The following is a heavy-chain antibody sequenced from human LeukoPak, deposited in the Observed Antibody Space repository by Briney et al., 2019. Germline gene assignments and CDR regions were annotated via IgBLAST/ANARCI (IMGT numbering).Heavy chain of an antibody. D-gene: IGHD3-22*01. V-gene: IGHV4-61*02. CDR2: IYTSGST. J-gene: IGHJ5*02. CDR1: GGSLSSGSYC. Sequence: SQTLSLTCTVSGGSLSSGSYCWSWIRQPAGKGLEWTGRIYTSGSTHYNPSLKCRVPLTVATSQTQFSLKLSSVTAADTAVYYCARGYYYDSSDEGCGPWGRGNRVTVSA. CDR3: ARGYYYDSSDEGCGP.